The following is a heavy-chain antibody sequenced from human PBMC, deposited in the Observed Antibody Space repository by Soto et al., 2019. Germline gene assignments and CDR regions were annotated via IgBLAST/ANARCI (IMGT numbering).Heavy chain of an antibody. J-gene: IGHJ2*01. Sequence: GGSLRLSCAASGFTFSSYAMSWVRQAPGKGLEWVSAISGSGGSTYYTDSVKGRFTISRDNSKNTLYLQMNSLRAEDTAVYYCANRKGYCSSTSCRTYWYFDLWGRGTLVTVSS. V-gene: IGHV3-23*01. CDR1: GFTFSSYA. CDR3: ANRKGYCSSTSCRTYWYFDL. D-gene: IGHD2-2*01. CDR2: ISGSGGST.